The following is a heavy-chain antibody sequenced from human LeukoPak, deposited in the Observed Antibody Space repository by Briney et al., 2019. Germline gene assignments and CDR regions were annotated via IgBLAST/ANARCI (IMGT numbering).Heavy chain of an antibody. J-gene: IGHJ6*02. CDR2: IYDSGST. CDR1: GGSISNY. V-gene: IGHV4-59*01. D-gene: IGHD1-1*01. Sequence: SETLSLTCTVSGGSISNYWSWIRQPPGKGLEWIGYIYDSGSTNYNPSLKSRVTISVDTSKNQFSLKLSSVTAADTAVYYCARVGGTNYYYYGMDVWGQGTTVTVSS. CDR3: ARVGGTNYYYYGMDV.